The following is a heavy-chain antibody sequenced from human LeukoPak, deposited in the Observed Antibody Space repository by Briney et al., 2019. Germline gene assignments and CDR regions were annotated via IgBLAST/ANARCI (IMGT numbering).Heavy chain of an antibody. CDR1: GFTFSMYW. V-gene: IGHV3-74*01. CDR3: AELGITMIGGV. CDR2: IDRDGSST. Sequence: GGSLRLSCAASGFTFSMYWMHWVRQVPGKGLVWVSRIDRDGSSTSYADSVKGRFIISRDNDKNTLFLQMNSLRAEDTAVYYCAELGITMIGGVWGKGTTVTISS. D-gene: IGHD3-10*02. J-gene: IGHJ6*04.